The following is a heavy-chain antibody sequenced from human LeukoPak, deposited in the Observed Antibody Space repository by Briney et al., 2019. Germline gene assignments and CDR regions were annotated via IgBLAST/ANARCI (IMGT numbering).Heavy chain of an antibody. Sequence: QPGGSLRLSSAASGFTVSINYMSWVRQAPGKGLEWVSIIYSGGTTYYADSVKGRFTISRDNSKNTLYLQMNSLRAEDTAVYYCARAISGSSPIDYWGQGTLVTVSS. V-gene: IGHV3-53*01. CDR1: GFTVSINY. CDR2: IYSGGTT. CDR3: ARAISGSSPIDY. D-gene: IGHD6-6*01. J-gene: IGHJ4*02.